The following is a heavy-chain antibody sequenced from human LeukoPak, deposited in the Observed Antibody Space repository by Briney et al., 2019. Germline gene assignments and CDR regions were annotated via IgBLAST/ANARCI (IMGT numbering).Heavy chain of an antibody. D-gene: IGHD2-2*02. V-gene: IGHV4-39*01. CDR2: IDYSGRT. Sequence: PSETLSLTCTVAGGSISSSSYYWGWIRQPPGKGLEWIGSIDYSGRTNSHPSLTSRLTISVDPSKNQFSLKLSSVTAADTAVYYCARQQRLIVVVPAAIPNRFDPWGQGTLVTVTS. CDR3: ARQQRLIVVVPAAIPNRFDP. CDR1: GGSISSSSYY. J-gene: IGHJ5*02.